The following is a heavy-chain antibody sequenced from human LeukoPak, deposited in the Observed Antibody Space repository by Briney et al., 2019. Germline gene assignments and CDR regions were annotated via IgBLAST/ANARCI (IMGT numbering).Heavy chain of an antibody. D-gene: IGHD6-13*01. J-gene: IGHJ4*02. CDR1: GFTFSRYS. CDR3: ARGPKYISATGPYYFDY. CDR2: ISSGSVYI. Sequence: AGGSLRLSCAASGFTFSRYSMNWVRQAPGKGLQWVASISSGSVYIYYADSMKGRFTISRDNAKNSMYLQMYSLRAEDTAVYYCARGPKYISATGPYYFDYWGQGTPVTVSS. V-gene: IGHV3-21*01.